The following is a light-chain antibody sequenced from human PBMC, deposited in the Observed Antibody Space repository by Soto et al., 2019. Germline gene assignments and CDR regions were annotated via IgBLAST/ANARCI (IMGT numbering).Light chain of an antibody. J-gene: IGKJ1*01. CDR3: QQYGSSRT. CDR2: GAS. Sequence: EIVLTQSPDTLSLSLGERATLSCRASQSVSSSYLAWYQQKPGQAPRLLIYGASSRATGIPDRFSGSGSGTDFTLTISRLEPEDFAVYYCQQYGSSRTLGQGTKVDIK. CDR1: QSVSSSY. V-gene: IGKV3-20*01.